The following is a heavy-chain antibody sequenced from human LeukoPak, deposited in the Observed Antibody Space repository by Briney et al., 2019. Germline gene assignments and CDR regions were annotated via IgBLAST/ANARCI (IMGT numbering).Heavy chain of an antibody. CDR2: IYYSGST. CDR1: GGSISSSTYY. J-gene: IGHJ6*02. V-gene: IGHV4-39*07. Sequence: SETLSLTCTVSGGSISSSTYYWGWIRQPPGKGLEWIGSIYYSGSTYYNPSLKSRVTISVDTSKNQFSLKLSSVTAADTAVYYCARAEYYYGSGSHPFPIMDVWGQGTTVTVSS. D-gene: IGHD3-10*01. CDR3: ARAEYYYGSGSHPFPIMDV.